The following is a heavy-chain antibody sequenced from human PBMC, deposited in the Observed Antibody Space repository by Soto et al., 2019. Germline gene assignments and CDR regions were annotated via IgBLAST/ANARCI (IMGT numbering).Heavy chain of an antibody. D-gene: IGHD6-6*01. J-gene: IGHJ6*02. CDR2: IYYSGST. Sequence: SETLSLTCTVSVGSISSYYWSWIRQPPGKGLEWIGYIYYSGSTNYNPSLKSRVTISVDTSKNQFSLKLSSVTAADTAAYYCAREGRYSSSSEAAYYYYYGMDVWGQGTTVTVSS. CDR3: AREGRYSSSSEAAYYYYYGMDV. V-gene: IGHV4-59*01. CDR1: VGSISSYY.